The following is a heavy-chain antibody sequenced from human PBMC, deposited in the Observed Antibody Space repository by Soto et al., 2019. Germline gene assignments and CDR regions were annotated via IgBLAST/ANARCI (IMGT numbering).Heavy chain of an antibody. Sequence: PGESLKISCQASGYNFTTYWISWLRQMPGKGLEWMGGSDPTDSYTTYSPSFQGHVSISTDKSISAAYLQWTSLKASDTAIYYCARTHTSTIYNWFDPWGQGTRVTVSS. CDR3: ARTHTSTIYNWFDP. CDR1: GYNFTTYW. CDR2: SDPTDSYT. D-gene: IGHD3-3*01. J-gene: IGHJ5*02. V-gene: IGHV5-10-1*01.